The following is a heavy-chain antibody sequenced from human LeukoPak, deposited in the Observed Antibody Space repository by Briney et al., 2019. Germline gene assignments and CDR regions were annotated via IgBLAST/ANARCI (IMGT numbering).Heavy chain of an antibody. J-gene: IGHJ6*03. D-gene: IGHD5-24*01. CDR1: GGTFSSYA. V-gene: IGHV1-69*01. Sequence: SVKVSCKASGGTFSSYAISWVRQAPGQGLEWMGGIIPIFGTANYAQKFQGRVTITADESTSTAYMELSSLRSEDTDVYYCARDTVEMATIRYYYYYMDVWGKGTTVTVSS. CDR3: ARDTVEMATIRYYYYYMDV. CDR2: IIPIFGTA.